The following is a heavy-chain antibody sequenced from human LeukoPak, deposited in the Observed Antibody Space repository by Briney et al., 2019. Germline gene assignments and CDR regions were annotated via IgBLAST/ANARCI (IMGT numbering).Heavy chain of an antibody. J-gene: IGHJ3*02. V-gene: IGHV4-59*01. CDR1: GGSISDYY. CDR2: IYYSGST. D-gene: IGHD2-21*01. Sequence: SETLSLTCTVSGGSISDYYWSWIRQPPGKGLEWIGYIYYSGSTNYNPSLKSRVTISVDTSKNHFSLKLSSVTAADTAVYYCASQIAYDAFDIWCQGTMVTVYS. CDR3: ASQIAYDAFDI.